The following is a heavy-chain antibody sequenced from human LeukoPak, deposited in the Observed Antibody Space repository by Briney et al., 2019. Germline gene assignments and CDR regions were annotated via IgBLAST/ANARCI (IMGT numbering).Heavy chain of an antibody. Sequence: GGSLRLSCAASGFTFSDYYMSWIRQAPGKGLEWVSYISSSGSTIYYADSVKGRFTISRDNAKNSLYLQMNSLRAEDTAAYYCARENYDFWSGYYTLLFDIWGQGTMVTVSS. CDR3: ARENYDFWSGYYTLLFDI. V-gene: IGHV3-11*04. CDR1: GFTFSDYY. CDR2: ISSSGSTI. J-gene: IGHJ3*02. D-gene: IGHD3-3*01.